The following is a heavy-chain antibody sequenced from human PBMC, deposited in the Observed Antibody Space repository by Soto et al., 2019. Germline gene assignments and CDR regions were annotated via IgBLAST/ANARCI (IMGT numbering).Heavy chain of an antibody. J-gene: IGHJ6*02. D-gene: IGHD4-17*01. Sequence: SETLSLTCTVSGGSINYSYWTWIRQPPGKGLEWIGYISYTGSANYNASLKSRLTISVDTSKNQFSLKLSSVTAADTALYYCARVNYGDYYYGMDVWGQGTTVTVSS. V-gene: IGHV4-59*01. CDR2: ISYTGSA. CDR1: GGSINYSY. CDR3: ARVNYGDYYYGMDV.